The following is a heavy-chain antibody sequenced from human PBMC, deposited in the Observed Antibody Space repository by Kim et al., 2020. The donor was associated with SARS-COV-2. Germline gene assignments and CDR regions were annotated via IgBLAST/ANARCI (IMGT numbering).Heavy chain of an antibody. CDR1: GYTFTHYA. Sequence: ASVKVSCKTSGYTFTHYAMHWVRQAPGQRLEWMGYISGDNGDTKYSQKFQGRVTITRDTSATTAYMELSSLTSEYTAVYYCARGAGGYAGYILDDWGQGTLAIVSS. J-gene: IGHJ4*02. CDR3: ARGAGGYAGYILDD. CDR2: ISGDNGDT. V-gene: IGHV1-3*01. D-gene: IGHD3-22*01.